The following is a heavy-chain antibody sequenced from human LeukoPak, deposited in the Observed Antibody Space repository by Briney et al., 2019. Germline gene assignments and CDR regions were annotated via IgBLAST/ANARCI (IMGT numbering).Heavy chain of an antibody. D-gene: IGHD6-13*01. V-gene: IGHV3-7*01. CDR1: GFTFNSYW. Sequence: GGSLRLSCAASGFTFNSYWMCWVRQAPGKGLEWVANIKQDGSEKYYVDSMKGRFTIPRDNAKNSLYLQMNSLRAEDTAVYYCARDKTTAGGPVDYWGQGTLVTVSS. J-gene: IGHJ4*02. CDR2: IKQDGSEK. CDR3: ARDKTTAGGPVDY.